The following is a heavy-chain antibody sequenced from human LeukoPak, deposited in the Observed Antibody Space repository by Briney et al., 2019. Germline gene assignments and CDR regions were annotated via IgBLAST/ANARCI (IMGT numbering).Heavy chain of an antibody. Sequence: SVKVFCKASGGTFSSYAISWVRQAPGQGLEWMGGIIPIFGTANYAQKFQGRVTITADESTSTAYMELSSLRSEDTAVYYCAREIGSGSYWGPVGYWGQGTLVTVSS. D-gene: IGHD3-10*01. CDR3: AREIGSGSYWGPVGY. CDR1: GGTFSSYA. J-gene: IGHJ4*02. V-gene: IGHV1-69*13. CDR2: IIPIFGTA.